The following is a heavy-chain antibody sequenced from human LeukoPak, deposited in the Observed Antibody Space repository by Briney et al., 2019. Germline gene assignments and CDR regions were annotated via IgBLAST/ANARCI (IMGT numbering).Heavy chain of an antibody. CDR1: GGSISSSSYY. CDR2: IYYSGST. CDR3: ARGKRVYSSSWYGDWFDP. D-gene: IGHD6-13*01. Sequence: SETLSLTCTVSGGSISSSSYYWGWIRQPPGKGLEWIGSIYYSGSTYYNPSLKSRVTISVDTSKNQFSLKLSSVTAADTAVYYYARGKRVYSSSWYGDWFDPWGQGTLVTVSS. V-gene: IGHV4-39*07. J-gene: IGHJ5*02.